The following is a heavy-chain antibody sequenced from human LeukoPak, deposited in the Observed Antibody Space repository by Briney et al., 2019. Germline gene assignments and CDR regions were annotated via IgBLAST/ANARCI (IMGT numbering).Heavy chain of an antibody. D-gene: IGHD2-15*01. V-gene: IGHV3-23*01. J-gene: IGHJ4*02. Sequence: GGSLRLSCTTSGFTFSSYAMSWVRQAPGKGLEWVSGISSSGSSTYYVDSVKGRFTISRDNSKNTLYLQMNSLRAEDTAVYYCAKVWCCSGGSCYYFDSWGQGTLVTVSS. CDR3: AKVWCCSGGSCYYFDS. CDR2: ISSSGSST. CDR1: GFTFSSYA.